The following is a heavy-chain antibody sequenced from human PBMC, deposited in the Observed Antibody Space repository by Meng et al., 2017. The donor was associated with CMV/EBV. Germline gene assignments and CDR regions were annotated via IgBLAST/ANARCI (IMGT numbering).Heavy chain of an antibody. CDR2: ISYDGSNK. CDR3: ARDGAGGFLEWLLDFDY. Sequence: GESLKISCAASGFTFSSYAMHWVRQAPGKGLEWVAVISYDGSNKYYADSVKGRFTISRDNSKNTLYLQMNSLRAEDTAVYYCARDGAGGFLEWLLDFDYWGQGTLVTSPQ. CDR1: GFTFSSYA. V-gene: IGHV3-30-3*01. J-gene: IGHJ4*02. D-gene: IGHD3-3*01.